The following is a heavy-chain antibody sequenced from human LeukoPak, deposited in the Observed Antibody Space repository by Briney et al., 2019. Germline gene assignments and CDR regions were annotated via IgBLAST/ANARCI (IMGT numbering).Heavy chain of an antibody. CDR2: IYSCGRT. CDR3: ARSPYNWNDSPYYMDV. Sequence: GGSLRLFCASSGFTFSSYTMSWVRQAPGKGLEWVSVIYSCGRTYYADAVKGRFTISRDNSKNTLYVQMNSLRAEDTAVYYCARSPYNWNDSPYYMDVWGKGTTVTVSS. V-gene: IGHV3-66*02. CDR1: GFTFSSYT. D-gene: IGHD1-1*01. J-gene: IGHJ6*03.